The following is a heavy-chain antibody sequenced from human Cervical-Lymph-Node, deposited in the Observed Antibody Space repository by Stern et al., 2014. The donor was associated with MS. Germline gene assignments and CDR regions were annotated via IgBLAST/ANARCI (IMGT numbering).Heavy chain of an antibody. V-gene: IGHV5-51*01. CDR1: GYSFSNYW. CDR2: IYPGDSDT. CDR3: ARSSRNDY. J-gene: IGHJ4*02. Sequence: VQLVESGAEVKKPGESLKISCKASGYSFSNYWLAWVRQVPGKGLEWVGIIYPGDSDTIYSPSFKGQVTMSVDNSINTANLQWSSLKASDTAMYFCARSSRNDYWGQGTLVTVSS.